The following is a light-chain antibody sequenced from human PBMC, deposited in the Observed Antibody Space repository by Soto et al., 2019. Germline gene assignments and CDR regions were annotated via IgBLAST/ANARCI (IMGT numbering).Light chain of an antibody. CDR3: SSYTSSVTLI. V-gene: IGLV2-14*03. J-gene: IGLJ2*01. CDR1: SSDVGGYNY. CDR2: DVI. Sequence: QSVLTQPASVSGSPGQSITISCTGTSSDVGGYNYVSWFQQHPGKAPKLIIYDVINRPSGVSNRFSGSKSGNTASLTISGLQAEDEADYYCSSYTSSVTLIFGGGTKVTVL.